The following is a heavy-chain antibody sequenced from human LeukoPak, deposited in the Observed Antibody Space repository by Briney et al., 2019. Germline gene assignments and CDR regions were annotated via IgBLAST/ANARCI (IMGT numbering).Heavy chain of an antibody. CDR1: GYTFTGYY. CDR2: INPNSGGT. CDR3: AGATGYHDAFDI. D-gene: IGHD1-1*01. V-gene: IGHV1-2*02. J-gene: IGHJ3*02. Sequence: ASVKVSCKASGYTFTGYYMHWVRQAPGQGLEWMGWINPNSGGTNYAQKFQGRVTMTRDTSISTAYMELSRLRSDDTAVYYCAGATGYHDAFDIWGQGTMVTVSS.